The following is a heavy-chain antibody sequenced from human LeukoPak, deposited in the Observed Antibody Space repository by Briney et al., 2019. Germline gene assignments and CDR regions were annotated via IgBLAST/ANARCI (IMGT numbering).Heavy chain of an antibody. Sequence: GGSLRLSCAASGFSFSTYYMSWVRQAPGKGLEWVVTLWPGGGVKRYVDSVRDRFTISRDNAKNSLYLQMNSLGAEDTVVYYCARLFGAVTTFDYWGQGALVTVSS. CDR2: LWPGGGVK. CDR3: ARLFGAVTTFDY. D-gene: IGHD4-17*01. CDR1: GFSFSTYY. V-gene: IGHV3-7*01. J-gene: IGHJ4*02.